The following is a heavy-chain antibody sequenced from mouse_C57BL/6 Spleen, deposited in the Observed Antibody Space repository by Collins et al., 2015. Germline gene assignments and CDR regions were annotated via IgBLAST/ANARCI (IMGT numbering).Heavy chain of an antibody. CDR2: DFPGSGST. J-gene: IGHJ2*01. Sequence: LEWIGLDFPGSGSTYYNEKFKGKATLTVDKSSSTAYMLLSSLTSEDSAVYFCARRAGLPLYYFDYWGQGTTLTVSS. D-gene: IGHD2-2*01. CDR3: ARRAGLPLYYFDY. V-gene: IGHV1-75*01.